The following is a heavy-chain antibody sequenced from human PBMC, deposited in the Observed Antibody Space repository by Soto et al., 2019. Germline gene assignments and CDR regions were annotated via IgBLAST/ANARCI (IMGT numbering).Heavy chain of an antibody. J-gene: IGHJ6*02. CDR1: GFTFSSYA. Sequence: GGSLRLSCSASGFTFSSYAMHWVRQAPGKGLEYVSAISSNGGSTYYADSVKGRFTISRDNSKNALYLQMSSLRAEDTAVYYCVKDRYYYDFWSGYYRMGYYYGMDVWGQGTTVTVSS. CDR3: VKDRYYYDFWSGYYRMGYYYGMDV. CDR2: ISSNGGST. V-gene: IGHV3-64D*08. D-gene: IGHD3-3*01.